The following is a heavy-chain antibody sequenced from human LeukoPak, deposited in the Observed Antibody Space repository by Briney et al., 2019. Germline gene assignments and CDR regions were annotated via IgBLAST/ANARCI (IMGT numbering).Heavy chain of an antibody. CDR2: IYYSGST. D-gene: IGHD6-13*01. CDR3: ARQGARGYSSYWFDP. Sequence: SETLSLTCTVSGGSISTFYWSWIRQPPGKELEWIGYIYYSGSTIYNPSLKSRVTISVDASKNQFSLMLRSVTAADTAVYYCARQGARGYSSYWFDPWGQGTLVTVSS. J-gene: IGHJ5*02. CDR1: GGSISTFY. V-gene: IGHV4-59*08.